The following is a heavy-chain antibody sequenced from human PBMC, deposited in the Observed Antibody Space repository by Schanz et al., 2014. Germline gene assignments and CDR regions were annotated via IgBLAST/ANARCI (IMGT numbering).Heavy chain of an antibody. V-gene: IGHV3-72*01. J-gene: IGHJ4*02. Sequence: EVQLLESGGGLVQPGGSQRLSCAASGFIVSSTYMTWVRQAPGKGLEWVGRITNKPNNYNTEYAASVKGRFTISRDDSRNSLYLQMSSLKTEDTAVYYCVRLDVHDYWGQGTLVTVSS. CDR1: GFIVSSTY. CDR3: VRLDVHDY. CDR2: ITNKPNNYNT. D-gene: IGHD3-16*01.